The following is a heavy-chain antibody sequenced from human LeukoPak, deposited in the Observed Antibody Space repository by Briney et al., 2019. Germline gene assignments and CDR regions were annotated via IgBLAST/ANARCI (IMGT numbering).Heavy chain of an antibody. V-gene: IGHV3-20*04. D-gene: IGHD3-10*01. CDR3: ARVRYGSGSKNAFDI. Sequence: GSLRLSCAASGFTFSSYAMSWVRQAPGKGLEWVSGINWNGGSTGYADSVKGRFTISRDNAKNSLYLQMNSLRAEDTALYYCARVRYGSGSKNAFDIWGQGTMVTVSS. J-gene: IGHJ3*02. CDR2: INWNGGST. CDR1: GFTFSSYA.